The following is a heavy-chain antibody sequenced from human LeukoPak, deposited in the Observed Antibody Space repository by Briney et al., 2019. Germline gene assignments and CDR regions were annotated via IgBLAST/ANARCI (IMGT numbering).Heavy chain of an antibody. V-gene: IGHV3-30*18. Sequence: GGSLRLSCAASEFTFSSYGMHWVRQAPGKGLEWVAVISYDGINKYYADSVKGRFTISRDNSKNTLYLQMNSLRAEDTAMYYCAKTINYNSGSYSDYWSQGTLVTVSS. CDR2: ISYDGINK. CDR3: AKTINYNSGSYSDY. D-gene: IGHD3-10*01. CDR1: EFTFSSYG. J-gene: IGHJ4*02.